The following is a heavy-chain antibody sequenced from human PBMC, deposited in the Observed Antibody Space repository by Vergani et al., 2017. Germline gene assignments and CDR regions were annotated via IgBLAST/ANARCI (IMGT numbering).Heavy chain of an antibody. CDR2: IYYSGST. Sequence: QVQLQESGPGLVKPSQTLSLTCTVSGGSISSGGYYWSWIRQHPGKGLEWIGYIYYSGSTYYNPSLKSRVTISVDTSKNQFSLKLSSVTAADTAVYYCARETRSFWSGYYPTVYFDYWGQGTLVTVSS. CDR3: ARETRSFWSGYYPTVYFDY. D-gene: IGHD3-3*01. J-gene: IGHJ4*02. V-gene: IGHV4-31*03. CDR1: GGSISSGGYY.